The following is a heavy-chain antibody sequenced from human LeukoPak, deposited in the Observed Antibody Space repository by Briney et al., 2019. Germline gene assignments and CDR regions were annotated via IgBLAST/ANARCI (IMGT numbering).Heavy chain of an antibody. CDR1: ALTSGRLG. CDR3: ASDGNGDYVDGIYI. D-gene: IGHD4-17*01. J-gene: IGHJ3*02. CDR2: IYYGGSNE. Sequence: GGSLRLSCVASALTSGRLGMHWVRQAPGKGLEWVAVIYYGGSNEFYADSVKGRFTISRDKSHNSLYLQMKALRAQRTAVYLCASDGNGDYVDGIYICSQGTMVTVSS. V-gene: IGHV3-33*01.